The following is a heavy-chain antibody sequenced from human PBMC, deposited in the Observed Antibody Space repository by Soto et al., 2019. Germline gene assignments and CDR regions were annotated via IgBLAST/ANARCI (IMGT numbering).Heavy chain of an antibody. D-gene: IGHD2-2*02. CDR1: GFTFSSYA. Sequence: GGSLRLSCAASGFTFSSYAMSWVRQAPGKGLEWVSAISGSGGSTYYADSVKGRFNISRDNSKNTLYLQMNSLRAEDTAVYYCAKADCSSTSCYSKLIYGMDVWGQGTTVTVSS. J-gene: IGHJ6*02. CDR2: ISGSGGST. V-gene: IGHV3-23*01. CDR3: AKADCSSTSCYSKLIYGMDV.